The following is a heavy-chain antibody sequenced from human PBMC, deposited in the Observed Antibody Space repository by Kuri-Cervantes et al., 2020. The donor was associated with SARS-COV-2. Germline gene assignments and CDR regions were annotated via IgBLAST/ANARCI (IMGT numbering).Heavy chain of an antibody. CDR1: GFTVSSNY. Sequence: GESLKISCAASGFTVSSNYMSWVRQAPGKGLEWVAVISYDGSNKYYADSVKGRFTLSRDNAKNMLFLQMNSLRAEDTAVYYCVRDGDHWNFDYWGQGTLVTVSS. D-gene: IGHD1-1*01. CDR3: VRDGDHWNFDY. CDR2: ISYDGSNK. V-gene: IGHV3-30*03. J-gene: IGHJ4*02.